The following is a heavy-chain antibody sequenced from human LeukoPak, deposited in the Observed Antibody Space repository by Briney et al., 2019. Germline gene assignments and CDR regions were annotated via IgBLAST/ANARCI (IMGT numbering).Heavy chain of an antibody. CDR1: GGSISGGSYY. CDR3: ATVDTAMVYFDY. Sequence: PSQTLSLTCTVSGGSISGGSYYWSWIRQPPGKGLEWIGYIYYSGSTKYNLSLKSRVTISVDTSKNQFSLKLSSVTAADTAVYYCATVDTAMVYFDYWGQGTLVTVSS. D-gene: IGHD5-18*01. V-gene: IGHV4-61*01. CDR2: IYYSGST. J-gene: IGHJ4*02.